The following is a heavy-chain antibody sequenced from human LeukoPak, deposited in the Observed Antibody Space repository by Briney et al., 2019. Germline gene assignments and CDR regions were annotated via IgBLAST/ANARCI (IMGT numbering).Heavy chain of an antibody. CDR1: GFTFSSYW. Sequence: PGGSLRLSCAASGFTFSSYWMHWVRQAPGKGLVWVSRINSDGSSTSYADSVKGRFTISRDNAKNTLYLQMNSLRAEDTAVYYCARDGSYDSSGYHFDYWGQGTLVTVSS. V-gene: IGHV3-74*01. D-gene: IGHD3-22*01. CDR2: INSDGSST. J-gene: IGHJ4*02. CDR3: ARDGSYDSSGYHFDY.